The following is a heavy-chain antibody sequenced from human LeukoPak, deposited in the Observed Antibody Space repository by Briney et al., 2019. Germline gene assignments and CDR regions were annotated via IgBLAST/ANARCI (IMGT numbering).Heavy chain of an antibody. CDR2: IWYDGSNK. D-gene: IGHD3-22*01. V-gene: IGHV3-33*08. CDR3: ARVPDYYDSSYFDY. Sequence: GGSLRLSCSGFGFTFRSFWMGWVRQAPGKGLEWVAVIWYDGSNKYYADSVKGRFTISRDNSKNTLYLQMNSLRAEDTAVYYCARVPDYYDSSYFDYWGQGTLVTVSS. J-gene: IGHJ4*02. CDR1: GFTFRSFW.